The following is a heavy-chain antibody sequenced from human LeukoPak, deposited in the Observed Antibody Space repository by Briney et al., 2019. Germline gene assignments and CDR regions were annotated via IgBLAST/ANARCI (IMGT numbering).Heavy chain of an antibody. CDR3: ARRARSGYANDAFDI. V-gene: IGHV4-39*01. Sequence: SETLSLTCAVSGGSISSGGYSWSWIRQPPGKGLEWIGSIYYSGSTYYNPSLKSRVTISVDTSKNQFSLKLSSVTAADTAVYYCARRARSGYANDAFDIWGQGTMVTVSS. D-gene: IGHD5-12*01. CDR2: IYYSGST. CDR1: GGSISSGGYS. J-gene: IGHJ3*02.